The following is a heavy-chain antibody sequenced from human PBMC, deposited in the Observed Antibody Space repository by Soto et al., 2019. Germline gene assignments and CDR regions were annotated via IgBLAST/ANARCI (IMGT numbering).Heavy chain of an antibody. CDR2: ISPNSGAT. Sequence: ASAKVACKASGYTFTGYFMHWVRQAPGEGLEWMGWISPNSGATKYAPKFQGRVTMTRDTSNRTAYLELSRLTSDDTAIYYCARGGGTTLAPLPWGQGTPVTVSS. V-gene: IGHV1-2*02. J-gene: IGHJ5*02. CDR1: GYTFTGYF. D-gene: IGHD3-16*01. CDR3: ARGGGTTLAPLP.